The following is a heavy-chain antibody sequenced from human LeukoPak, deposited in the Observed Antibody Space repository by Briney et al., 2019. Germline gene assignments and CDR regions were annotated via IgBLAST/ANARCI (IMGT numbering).Heavy chain of an antibody. CDR2: ISYTGGNI. V-gene: IGHV3-30*04. J-gene: IGHJ3*01. CDR1: GFDFSVFA. CDR3: AAEGIGNNLGSDAFDL. Sequence: PGGSLRLSCVGSGFDFSVFALHWVRQAPGKGLEWVAYISYTGGNIYLAESVKGRFTISRDNSKNTLYLQKDSLRTEDTALYFWAAEGIGNNLGSDAFDLWGQGTMVSIPS. D-gene: IGHD1/OR15-1a*01.